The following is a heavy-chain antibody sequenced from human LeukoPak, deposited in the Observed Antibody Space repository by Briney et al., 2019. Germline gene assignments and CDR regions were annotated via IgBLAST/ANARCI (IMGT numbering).Heavy chain of an antibody. V-gene: IGHV5-51*01. CDR3: ARIAAAGWSYFDY. D-gene: IGHD6-13*01. CDR2: IYGGDSET. CDR1: GYSFTSDW. J-gene: IGHJ4*02. Sequence: GESLKISCKGSGYSFTSDWIGWVRQMPGKGLEWMGIIYGGDSETRYSPSFQGQVTISADKSISTAYLQWSSLKASDTAMYYCARIAAAGWSYFDYWGQGTLVTVSS.